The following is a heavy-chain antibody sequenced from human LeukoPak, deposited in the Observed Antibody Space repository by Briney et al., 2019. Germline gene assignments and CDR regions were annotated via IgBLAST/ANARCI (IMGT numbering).Heavy chain of an antibody. D-gene: IGHD3-22*01. CDR3: ARARGYYDSSGQHWFDP. Sequence: SETLSLTCTVSGASVTTYYWSWIRQPPGKGLEFIGHIYYTGSTNYNPSLKSRVTISVDTSKNQFSLKLSSVTAADSAVYYCARARGYYDSSGQHWFDPWGQGTLVTVSS. CDR2: IYYTGST. V-gene: IGHV4-59*02. CDR1: GASVTTYY. J-gene: IGHJ5*02.